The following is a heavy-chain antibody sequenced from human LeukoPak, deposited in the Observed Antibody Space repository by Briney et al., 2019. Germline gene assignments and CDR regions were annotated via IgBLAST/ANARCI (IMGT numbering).Heavy chain of an antibody. CDR2: MNPNSGNT. Sequence: ASVKVSCKASGYTFTSYDINWVRQATGQGLEWMRWMNPNSGNTGYAQKFQGRVTMTRNTSISTAYMELSSLRSEDTAVYYCATGYCSGGSCHGGFDYWGQGTLVTVSS. J-gene: IGHJ4*02. V-gene: IGHV1-8*01. CDR1: GYTFTSYD. CDR3: ATGYCSGGSCHGGFDY. D-gene: IGHD2-15*01.